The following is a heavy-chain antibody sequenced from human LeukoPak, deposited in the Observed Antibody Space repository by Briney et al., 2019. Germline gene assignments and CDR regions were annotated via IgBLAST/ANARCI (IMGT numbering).Heavy chain of an antibody. V-gene: IGHV3-30-3*01. J-gene: IGHJ4*02. D-gene: IGHD1-26*01. CDR2: ISYDGSKT. CDR3: ARTVYITGSSDFDY. CDR1: GFTFNIYA. Sequence: SGGSLRLSCAASGFTFNIYAMHWVRQAPGKGLEWVAVISYDGSKTYYADSVKGRFTISRDNSKNTLYLQMNSLRAEDTALYYCARTVYITGSSDFDYWGQGTLVTVSS.